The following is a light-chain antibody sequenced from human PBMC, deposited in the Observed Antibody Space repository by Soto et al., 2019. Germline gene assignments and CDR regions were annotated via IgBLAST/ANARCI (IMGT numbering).Light chain of an antibody. CDR2: DDN. V-gene: IGLV1-51*01. J-gene: IGLJ1*01. CDR1: SSNIGGNS. Sequence: QSVMTQPPSGSSAPGQKVTISCSGSSSNIGGNSVSWYQQLPGTAPKRLIYDDNKRPSGIPDRFSGSKSGTSATLGITGFQTGDDADYDGGSWDSSLSAYVFGAGTK. CDR3: GSWDSSLSAYV.